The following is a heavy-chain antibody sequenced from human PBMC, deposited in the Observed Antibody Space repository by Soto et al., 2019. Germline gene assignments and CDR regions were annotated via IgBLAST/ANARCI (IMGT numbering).Heavy chain of an antibody. CDR1: GYTFTSYD. Sequence: GASVKVSCKASGYTFTSYDINWVRQATGQGLEWMGWMNPNSGNTGYAQKFQGRVTMTRNTSISTAYMELSSLRSEDTAVYYCARGFIIDYGDYVHAFDIWGQGTMVTVSS. CDR2: MNPNSGNT. V-gene: IGHV1-8*01. J-gene: IGHJ3*02. D-gene: IGHD4-17*01. CDR3: ARGFIIDYGDYVHAFDI.